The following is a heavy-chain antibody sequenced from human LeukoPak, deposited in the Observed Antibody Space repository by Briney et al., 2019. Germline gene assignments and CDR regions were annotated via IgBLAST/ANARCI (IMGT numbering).Heavy chain of an antibody. CDR2: ISWNSGSI. D-gene: IGHD2-8*02. J-gene: IGHJ3*02. V-gene: IGHV3-9*03. Sequence: PGGSLRLSCAASGFTFDDYAMHWVRQAPGKGLEWVSGISWNSGSIGYADSMKGRFTISRDNAKNSLYLQMNSLRAEDMALYYCAKDEFVASDFTGAFDIWGQGTMVTVPS. CDR3: AKDEFVASDFTGAFDI. CDR1: GFTFDDYA.